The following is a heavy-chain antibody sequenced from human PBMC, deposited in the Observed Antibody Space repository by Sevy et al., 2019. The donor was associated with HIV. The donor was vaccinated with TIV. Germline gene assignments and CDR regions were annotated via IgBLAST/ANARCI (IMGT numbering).Heavy chain of an antibody. CDR1: GGSISSGDYC. D-gene: IGHD5-18*01. Sequence: SETLSLTCTVSGGSISSGDYCWSWIRQPPGKGLEWIGYIYYSGSTYYNPSLKSRVTISVDTSKNQFSLKLSSVTAADTAVYYCARASVDTAMVMALWGQGTLVTVSS. V-gene: IGHV4-30-4*01. J-gene: IGHJ4*02. CDR2: IYYSGST. CDR3: ARASVDTAMVMAL.